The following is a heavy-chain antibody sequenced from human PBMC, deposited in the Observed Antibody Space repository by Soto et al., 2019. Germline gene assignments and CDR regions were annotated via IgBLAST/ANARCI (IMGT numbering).Heavy chain of an antibody. Sequence: GGSLRLSCAASGFTFDDYAMHWVRQAPGKGLEWVSGISWNSGSIGYADSVKGRFTISRDNAKNSLYLQMNSLRAEDTALYYCAKVSHYYDSSGYYPPRAYYFDYWGQGTLVTVS. D-gene: IGHD3-22*01. CDR1: GFTFDDYA. J-gene: IGHJ4*02. V-gene: IGHV3-9*01. CDR3: AKVSHYYDSSGYYPPRAYYFDY. CDR2: ISWNSGSI.